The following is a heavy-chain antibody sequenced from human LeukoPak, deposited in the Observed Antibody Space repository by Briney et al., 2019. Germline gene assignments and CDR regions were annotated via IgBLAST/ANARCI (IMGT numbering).Heavy chain of an antibody. D-gene: IGHD6-13*01. J-gene: IGHJ4*02. V-gene: IGHV3-30*03. Sequence: GGSLRLSCVASGFTFSSYWMSWVRQAPGKGLEWVAVISYDGSNKYYADSVKGRFTISRDNSKNTLYLQMNSLRAEDTAVYYCARGGIAAASDYWGQGTLVTVSS. CDR1: GFTFSSYW. CDR2: ISYDGSNK. CDR3: ARGGIAAASDY.